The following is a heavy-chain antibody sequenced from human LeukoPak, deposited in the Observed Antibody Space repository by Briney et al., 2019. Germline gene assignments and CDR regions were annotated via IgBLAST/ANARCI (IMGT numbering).Heavy chain of an antibody. CDR2: IYYSGRT. CDR1: GGSISSYY. V-gene: IGHV4-59*01. CDR3: ARGRGWLRSYYYYYMDV. Sequence: KPSETLSLTCTVSGGSISSYYWSWIRQPPGKGLEWIGYIYYSGRTNYNTSLKSRITIPVDTSKNQFSRKLSSVTAADTAVYYCARGRGWLRSYYYYYMDVWGKGTTVTVSS. D-gene: IGHD5-24*01. J-gene: IGHJ6*03.